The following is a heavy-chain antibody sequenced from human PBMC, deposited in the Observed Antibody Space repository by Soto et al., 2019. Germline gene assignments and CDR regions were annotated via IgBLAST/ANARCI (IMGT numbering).Heavy chain of an antibody. J-gene: IGHJ3*02. CDR2: ISYDGSNK. CDR3: AKFSYSGSYPTPGDAFDI. D-gene: IGHD1-26*01. Sequence: QVQLVESGGGVVQPGRSLRLSCAASGFTFSSYGMHWVRQAPGKGLEWVAVISYDGSNKYYADSVKGRFTISRDNSKNTLNLQMNSLRAEDTAVYYCAKFSYSGSYPTPGDAFDIWGQGTMVTVSS. V-gene: IGHV3-30*18. CDR1: GFTFSSYG.